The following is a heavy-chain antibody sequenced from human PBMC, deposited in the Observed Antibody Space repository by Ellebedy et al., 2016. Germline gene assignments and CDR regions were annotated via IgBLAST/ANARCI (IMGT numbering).Heavy chain of an antibody. CDR3: ARDRGDDYGGISHFDY. Sequence: SETLSLTXTVSGYSISSGYSWGWIRQPAGKGLEWIGRIYTSGSTNYNPSLKSRVTMSVDTSKNQFSLKLSSVTAADTAVYYCARDRGDDYGGISHFDYWGQGTLVTVSS. V-gene: IGHV4-61*02. CDR2: IYTSGST. D-gene: IGHD4-23*01. J-gene: IGHJ4*02. CDR1: GYSISSGYS.